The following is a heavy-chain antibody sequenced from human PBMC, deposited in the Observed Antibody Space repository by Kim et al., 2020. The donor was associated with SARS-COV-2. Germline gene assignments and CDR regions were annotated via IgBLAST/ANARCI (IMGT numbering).Heavy chain of an antibody. Sequence: ASVKVSCKASGYTFTSYYMHWVRQAPGQGLEWMGIINPSGGSTSYAQKFQGRVTMTRDTSTSTVYMELSSLRSEDTAVYYCARDLFDGPLYYYYGMDVWGQGTTVTVSS. CDR3: ARDLFDGPLYYYYGMDV. CDR1: GYTFTSYY. V-gene: IGHV1-46*01. J-gene: IGHJ6*02. CDR2: INPSGGST.